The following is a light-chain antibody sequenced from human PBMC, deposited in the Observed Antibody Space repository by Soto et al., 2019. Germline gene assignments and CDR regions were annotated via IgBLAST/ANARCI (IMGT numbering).Light chain of an antibody. CDR3: QQYINGWT. J-gene: IGKJ1*01. Sequence: DIQMTQSPSTLSASVGDRLTITCRASQSISSWLAWYQQKPGKAPKLLIFDASSLESGVPSRFSGSGSGTEFTLTISSLQPDDFATYYCQQYINGWTFGQGTKVDI. V-gene: IGKV1-5*01. CDR2: DAS. CDR1: QSISSW.